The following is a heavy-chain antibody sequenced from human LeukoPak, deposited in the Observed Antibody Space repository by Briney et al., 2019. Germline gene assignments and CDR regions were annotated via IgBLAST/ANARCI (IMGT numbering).Heavy chain of an antibody. V-gene: IGHV5-10-1*01. CDR1: GYSFTNYW. D-gene: IGHD4-17*01. CDR2: IDPSDSYT. CDR3: ATGASKVTTDFANY. J-gene: IGHJ4*02. Sequence: GESLTISCKASGYSFTNYWISLVRQMPGKGLEWMGRIDPSDSYTKYSPSFEGHVTISVDKSISTAFLQWHSLKASDSAMYYCATGASKVTTDFANYWGQGTQVAVSS.